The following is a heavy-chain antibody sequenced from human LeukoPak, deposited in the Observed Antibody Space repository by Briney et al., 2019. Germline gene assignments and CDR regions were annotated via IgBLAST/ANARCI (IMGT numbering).Heavy chain of an antibody. CDR3: ARKFVDY. J-gene: IGHJ4*02. CDR1: GFTFSNYD. V-gene: IGHV3-30*02. CDR2: IDYDGTVK. D-gene: IGHD2-21*01. Sequence: GGSLRLSCAASGFTFSNYDMYWVSQAPGKGLEWVAFIDYDGTVKYYEDSVKGRFTISRDNSKHTVYLQMNTLRTEDTAIYYCARKFVDYWGQGTLVTVSS.